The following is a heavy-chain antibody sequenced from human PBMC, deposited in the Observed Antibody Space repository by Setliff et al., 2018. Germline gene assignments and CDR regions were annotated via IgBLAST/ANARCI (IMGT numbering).Heavy chain of an antibody. CDR1: GGSISTATYY. J-gene: IGHJ5*02. Sequence: LSEPLSLTCTVSGGSISTATYYWGWVRQSPGKGLEWIGSIYWSGNTWYNPSFKSRVTISIDTSKNQFSLKMSSVTAADTAVYYCASNRAAMALDDPWGQGKLVTVSS. V-gene: IGHV4-39*01. D-gene: IGHD5-18*01. CDR2: IYWSGNT. CDR3: ASNRAAMALDDP.